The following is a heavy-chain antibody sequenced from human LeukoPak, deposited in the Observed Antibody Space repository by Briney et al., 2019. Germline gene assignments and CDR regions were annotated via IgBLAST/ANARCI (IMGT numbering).Heavy chain of an antibody. CDR1: GFPFSVYE. Sequence: GGSLRLSCAVSGFPFSVYEMKWVRQAPGKGLEWVSNIGSSGTTIYYADSVRGRFSISRDNAKSSLYLQMNSLRVEDTAVYYCALLAVASDFDYWGQGALVTVSS. J-gene: IGHJ4*02. CDR3: ALLAVASDFDY. D-gene: IGHD6-19*01. CDR2: IGSSGTTI. V-gene: IGHV3-48*03.